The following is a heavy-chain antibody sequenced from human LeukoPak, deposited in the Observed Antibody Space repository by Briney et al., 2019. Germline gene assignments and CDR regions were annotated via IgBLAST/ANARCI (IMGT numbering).Heavy chain of an antibody. CDR2: ISSSSSYI. CDR1: GFTFSSYS. V-gene: IGHV3-21*01. CDR3: ARSVDSSGYPDNFDY. Sequence: PGGSLRLSCAAFGFTFSSYSMNWVRQAPGKGLEWVSSISSSSSYIYYADSVKGRFTISRDNAKNSLYLQMNSLRAEDTAVYYCARSVDSSGYPDNFDYWGQGTLVTVSS. D-gene: IGHD3-22*01. J-gene: IGHJ4*02.